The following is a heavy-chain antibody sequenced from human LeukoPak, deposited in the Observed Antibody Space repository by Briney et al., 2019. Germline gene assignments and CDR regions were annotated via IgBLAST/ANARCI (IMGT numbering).Heavy chain of an antibody. Sequence: SVKVSCKASGGTFSSYAISWVRQAPGQGLEWMGGIIPIFGTANYAQKFQGRVTITADKSTSTAYMELSSLRSEDTAVYYCASPMVRGVMAYWGQGTLVTVSS. V-gene: IGHV1-69*06. CDR2: IIPIFGTA. D-gene: IGHD3-10*01. CDR1: GGTFSSYA. CDR3: ASPMVRGVMAY. J-gene: IGHJ4*02.